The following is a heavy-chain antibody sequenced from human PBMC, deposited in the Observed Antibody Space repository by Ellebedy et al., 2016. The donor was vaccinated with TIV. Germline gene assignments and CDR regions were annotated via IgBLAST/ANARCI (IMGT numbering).Heavy chain of an antibody. CDR2: ITGRAGGP. V-gene: IGHV3-23*01. Sequence: GESLKISCAASGFTFSGHAVSWVRQAPGKGLEWVSAITGRAGGPYYADSVRGRFTISRDDFQNTVFLQLNSLRAEDTAVYYCAKELKDSAGATVGFDYWGQGTLVTVAS. D-gene: IGHD1-26*01. CDR1: GFTFSGHA. J-gene: IGHJ4*02. CDR3: AKELKDSAGATVGFDY.